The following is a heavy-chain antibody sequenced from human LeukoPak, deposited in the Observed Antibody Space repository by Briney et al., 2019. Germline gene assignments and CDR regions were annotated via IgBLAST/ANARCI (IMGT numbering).Heavy chain of an antibody. CDR2: ISGSGGST. V-gene: IGHV3-23*01. CDR3: AKFQTNWNDVSSRDY. D-gene: IGHD1-1*01. CDR1: GFTFSSYA. J-gene: IGHJ4*02. Sequence: GGSLRLSCAASGFTFSSYAMSWVRQAPGKGLEWVSAISGSGGSTYYADSVKGRFTISRDNSKNTLYLQTNSLRAEDTAVYYCAKFQTNWNDVSSRDYWGQGTLVTVSS.